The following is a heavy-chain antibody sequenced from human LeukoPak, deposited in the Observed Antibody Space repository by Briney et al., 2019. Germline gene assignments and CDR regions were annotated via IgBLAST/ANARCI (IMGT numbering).Heavy chain of an antibody. V-gene: IGHV1-2*02. CDR1: GYTFTGYY. Sequence: ASVKVSCKASGYTFTGYYMHWVRQAPGQGLEWMGWINPNSGGTNYAQKFQGRVTMTRDTSISTAYMELSRLRSDDTAVYYCARDRSSSWRVVPYYFDYWGQGTLVTVSS. J-gene: IGHJ4*02. CDR3: ARDRSSSWRVVPYYFDY. CDR2: INPNSGGT. D-gene: IGHD2-2*01.